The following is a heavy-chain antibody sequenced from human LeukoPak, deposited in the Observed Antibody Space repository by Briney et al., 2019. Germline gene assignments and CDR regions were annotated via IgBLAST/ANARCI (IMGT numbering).Heavy chain of an antibody. CDR2: ISWDGGST. J-gene: IGHJ4*02. Sequence: GGSLRLSCAASGFTFDDYTMHWVRQAPGKGLEWVSLISWDGGSTYYADSVKGRFTISRDNAKNSLYLQMNSLRAEDTAVYYCARGNLFSGWYDIYYFDYWGQGTLVTVSS. D-gene: IGHD6-19*01. CDR3: ARGNLFSGWYDIYYFDY. V-gene: IGHV3-43*01. CDR1: GFTFDDYT.